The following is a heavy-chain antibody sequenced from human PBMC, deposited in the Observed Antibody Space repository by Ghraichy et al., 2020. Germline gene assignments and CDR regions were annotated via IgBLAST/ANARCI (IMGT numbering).Heavy chain of an antibody. CDR2: ISWNSGSI. J-gene: IGHJ4*02. V-gene: IGHV3-9*01. CDR3: AKGRVAGTTDDYFDY. D-gene: IGHD6-19*01. CDR1: GFTFDDYA. Sequence: LSLTCAASGFTFDDYAMHWVRQAPGKGLEWVSGISWNSGSIGYADSVKGRFTISRDNAKNSLYLQMNSLRAEDTALYYCAKGRVAGTTDDYFDYWGQGTLVTVSS.